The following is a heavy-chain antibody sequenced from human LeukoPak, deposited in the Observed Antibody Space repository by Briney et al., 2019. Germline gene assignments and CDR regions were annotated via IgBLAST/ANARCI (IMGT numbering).Heavy chain of an antibody. Sequence: GGSLRLSCAASGFTFSDYYMSWIRQAPGKGLEWVSYISSSSSYTNYADSVKGRFTISRDNAKNLLYLQMNSLRAEDTAVYYCARDPYYYGSGSYYTFDYWGQGTLVTVSS. D-gene: IGHD3-10*01. CDR3: ARDPYYYGSGSYYTFDY. V-gene: IGHV3-11*06. CDR2: ISSSSSYT. CDR1: GFTFSDYY. J-gene: IGHJ4*02.